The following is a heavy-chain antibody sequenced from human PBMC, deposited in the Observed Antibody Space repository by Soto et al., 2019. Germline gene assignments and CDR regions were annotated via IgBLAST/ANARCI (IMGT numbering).Heavy chain of an antibody. D-gene: IGHD6-19*01. CDR3: ARGSCWYDY. Sequence: QVQLVQSGAEVKKPGASVQVSCKASGYIFNRYVMHWVRQAHGQRPEWMGWIDAGNGKTKYSEKFQGRVTITRDTAASTAYTELTTLRSEDTAFYYCARGSCWYDYWGQGTQV. V-gene: IGHV1-3*01. CDR2: IDAGNGKT. CDR1: GYIFNRYV. J-gene: IGHJ4*02.